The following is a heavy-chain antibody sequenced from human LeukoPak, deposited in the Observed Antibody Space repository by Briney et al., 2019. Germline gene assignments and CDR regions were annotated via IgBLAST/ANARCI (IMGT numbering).Heavy chain of an antibody. Sequence: PGGSLRLSCAASGFTFSSNYMSWVRQAPGKGLEWVSVIYSGGSTYYADSVKGRFTISRGNSKNTLYLQMNSLRAEDTAVYYCARETGSYPNYYFDYWGQGTLVTVSS. CDR2: IYSGGST. V-gene: IGHV3-53*01. J-gene: IGHJ4*02. D-gene: IGHD1-26*01. CDR1: GFTFSSNY. CDR3: ARETGSYPNYYFDY.